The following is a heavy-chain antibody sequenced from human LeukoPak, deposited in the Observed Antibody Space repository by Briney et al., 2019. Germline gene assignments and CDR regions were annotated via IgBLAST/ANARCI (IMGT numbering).Heavy chain of an antibody. D-gene: IGHD5-18*01. V-gene: IGHV1-46*01. CDR2: INPSGGST. Sequence: ASVTVSCKASGYTFTSYYMHWVRQAPGQGVEWMGIINPSGGSTNYAQKFQGRVTITRDTSTSTVYMELSSLRSEDTAVYYCARDGDTAMAAMYYFDYWGQETLVTVSS. J-gene: IGHJ4*02. CDR3: ARDGDTAMAAMYYFDY. CDR1: GYTFTSYY.